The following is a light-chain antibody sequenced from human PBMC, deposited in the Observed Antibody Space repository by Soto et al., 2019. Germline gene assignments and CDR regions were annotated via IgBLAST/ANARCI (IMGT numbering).Light chain of an antibody. V-gene: IGLV6-57*02. Sequence: NFMLTQPHSVSESPGKTVTISCTGSSGSIASNYVQWYQQRPGSAPTTVIYKDDQRPSGVPDRFSGSIDSSSNSASLTISGLKTEDGADYYCQSYDSSNHVVFGGGTKVT. J-gene: IGLJ2*01. CDR2: KDD. CDR3: QSYDSSNHVV. CDR1: SGSIASNY.